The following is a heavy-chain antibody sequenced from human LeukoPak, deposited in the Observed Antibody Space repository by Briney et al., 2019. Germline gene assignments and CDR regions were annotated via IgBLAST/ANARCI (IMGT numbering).Heavy chain of an antibody. J-gene: IGHJ4*02. V-gene: IGHV3-23*01. CDR3: ARDRDGAGNYPLYY. CDR1: GFSFSKYA. D-gene: IGHD3-10*01. Sequence: GGSLRLSCAASGFSFSKYAMSWVRQAPGKGLEWVSGISGRGGGTYYADSVKGRFTISRDNSKNTLYLQINSLRAGTTVVYYCARDRDGAGNYPLYYWGQGTLVIVSS. CDR2: ISGRGGGT.